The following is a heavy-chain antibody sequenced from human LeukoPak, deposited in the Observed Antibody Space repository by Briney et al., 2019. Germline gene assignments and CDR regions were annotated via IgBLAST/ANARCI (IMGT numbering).Heavy chain of an antibody. CDR1: GFTFADFA. D-gene: IGHD6-13*01. CDR2: ISWNSGDT. Sequence: GGSLRLSCAASGFTFADFAMHWVRHAAGKGLEWVSGISWNSGDTHYAASVKGRFTISRDNVKKTLYLGMNSLRTADTALCYCAKDSSAGSNPYCDYWGQGTLVTVSS. J-gene: IGHJ4*02. CDR3: AKDSSAGSNPYCDY. V-gene: IGHV3-9*01.